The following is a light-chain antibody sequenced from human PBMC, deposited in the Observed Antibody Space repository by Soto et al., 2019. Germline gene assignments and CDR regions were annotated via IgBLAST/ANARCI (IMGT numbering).Light chain of an antibody. CDR1: QSINMW. CDR2: KAS. CDR3: QQYDSYWRT. Sequence: DIQMTQSPATLSASVGDRVTITCRASQSINMWLAWFQQKPGKAPKLLIYKASSLESGVPSRFSGSGSGTEFPLSISSLQPDDFATDYCQQYDSYWRTFGQGTKVEIK. J-gene: IGKJ1*01. V-gene: IGKV1-5*03.